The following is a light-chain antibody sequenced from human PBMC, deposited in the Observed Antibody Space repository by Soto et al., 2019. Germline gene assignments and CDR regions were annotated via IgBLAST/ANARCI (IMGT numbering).Light chain of an antibody. CDR2: GAY. J-gene: IGKJ4*01. CDR3: HQDGESAP. Sequence: EIVLTQSPGTLSLSPGERATLSCRASQSVPNDYLAWYRHKPGQAPRLLIYGAYNRPAGVPDRFSGSGSGTEFTLTISRLEPEDFAVYYCHQDGESAPFGGGTKGEIK. CDR1: QSVPNDY. V-gene: IGKV3-20*01.